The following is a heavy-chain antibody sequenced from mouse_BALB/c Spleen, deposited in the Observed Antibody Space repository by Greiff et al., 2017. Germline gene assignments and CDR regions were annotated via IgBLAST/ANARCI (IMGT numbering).Heavy chain of an antibody. D-gene: IGHD4-1*01. CDR1: GFTFSDFY. V-gene: IGHV7-1*02. CDR3: ARSARLVMDY. J-gene: IGHJ4*01. CDR2: SRNKANDYTT. Sequence: EVNVVESGGGLVQPGGSLRLSCATSGFTFSDFYMEWVRQPPGKRLEWIAASRNKANDYTTEYSASVKGRFIVSRDTSQSILYLQMNALRAEDTAIYYCARSARLVMDYWGQGTSVTVSS.